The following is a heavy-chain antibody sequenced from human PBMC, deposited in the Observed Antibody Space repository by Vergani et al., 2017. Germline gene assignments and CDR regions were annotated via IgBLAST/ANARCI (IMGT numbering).Heavy chain of an antibody. V-gene: IGHV4-39*01. CDR2: IYYSGST. CDR3: AGQYYDFWSGYYDYYMDV. Sequence: QLQLQESGPGLVKPSETLSLTCTVSGGSISSSSYYWGWIRQPPGKGLEWIGSIYYSGSTYYNPSLKSRVTISVDTSKNQLSLKLSSVTAADTAGYYCAGQYYDFWSGYYDYYMDVWGKGTTVTVS. D-gene: IGHD3-3*01. J-gene: IGHJ6*03. CDR1: GGSISSSSYY.